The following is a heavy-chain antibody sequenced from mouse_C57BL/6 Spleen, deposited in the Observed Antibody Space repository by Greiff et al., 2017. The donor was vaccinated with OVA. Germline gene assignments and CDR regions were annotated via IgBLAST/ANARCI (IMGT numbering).Heavy chain of an antibody. CDR1: GYTFTSYW. CDR3: ANYYGNYVGYFDV. J-gene: IGHJ1*03. V-gene: IGHV1-50*01. Sequence: QVQLKQPGAELVKPGASVTLSCKASGYTFTSYWMPWVKQRPGQGLEWIGEIDPSDRYPNYNQKFKGKATLTVDTSSSTAYMQLSSLTSEDSAVYDCANYYGNYVGYFDVWGTGTTVTVSS. D-gene: IGHD2-1*01. CDR2: IDPSDRYP.